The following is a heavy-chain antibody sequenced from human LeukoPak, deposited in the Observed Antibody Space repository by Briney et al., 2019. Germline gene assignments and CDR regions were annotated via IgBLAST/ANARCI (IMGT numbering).Heavy chain of an antibody. V-gene: IGHV1-24*01. CDR3: ATERFPEYYDSSGLHSFDP. CDR2: FDPEDDET. CDR1: GYTLTELS. J-gene: IGHJ5*02. D-gene: IGHD3-22*01. Sequence: ASVKVSCKVSGYTLTELSMHWVRQAPGKGLEWMGGFDPEDDETIYAQKFQGRVTMTEDTSTDTAYMKLSSLRSEDTAVYYCATERFPEYYDSSGLHSFDPWGQGTLITVSS.